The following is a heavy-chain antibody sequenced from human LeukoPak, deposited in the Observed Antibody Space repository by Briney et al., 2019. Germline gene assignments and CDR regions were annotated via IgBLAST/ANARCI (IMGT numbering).Heavy chain of an antibody. D-gene: IGHD3-10*02. CDR1: GFTFSSYG. Sequence: PGGSLRLSCAASGFTFSSYGMSWVRQAPGKGLEWVSTISGSGGSTYYADSVKGRFTISRDNAKNSLYLQMNSLRAEDTAVYYCAELGITMIGGVWGKGTTVTISS. J-gene: IGHJ6*04. CDR2: ISGSGGST. CDR3: AELGITMIGGV. V-gene: IGHV3-23*01.